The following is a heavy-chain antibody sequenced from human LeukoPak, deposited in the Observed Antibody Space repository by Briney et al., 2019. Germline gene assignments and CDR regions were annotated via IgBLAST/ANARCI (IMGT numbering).Heavy chain of an antibody. CDR2: INHSGST. Sequence: SETLSLTCAVYGGSFSGYYWSWIRQPPGKGLEWIGEINHSGSTNYNPSLKSRVTISVDTSKNQFSLKLSSVTAADTAVYYCARDPEPWGQGTLVTVSS. CDR3: ARDPEP. CDR1: GGSFSGYY. J-gene: IGHJ5*02. V-gene: IGHV4-34*01.